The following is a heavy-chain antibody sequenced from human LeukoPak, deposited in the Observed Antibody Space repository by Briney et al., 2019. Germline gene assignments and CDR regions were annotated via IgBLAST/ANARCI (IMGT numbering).Heavy chain of an antibody. V-gene: IGHV4-34*01. CDR1: GGSFSGYY. Sequence: SETLSLTCAVYGGSFSGYYWSWIRQPPGKGLEWIGEINHSGSTNYNPSLKSRVTISVDTSKKQFSLKLSSVTAADTAVYYCVTYYFDSSGPKKNYWGQGTLVTVSP. CDR2: INHSGST. D-gene: IGHD3-22*01. J-gene: IGHJ4*02. CDR3: VTYYFDSSGPKKNY.